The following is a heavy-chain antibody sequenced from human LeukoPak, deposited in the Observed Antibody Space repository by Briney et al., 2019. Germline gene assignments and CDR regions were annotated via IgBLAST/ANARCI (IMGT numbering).Heavy chain of an antibody. D-gene: IGHD3-3*01. V-gene: IGHV1-2*02. CDR1: GYTYTGYY. CDR2: INPNSGGT. Sequence: ASVKVSCKASGYTYTGYYMHWVRQAPGQGLEWMGWINPNSGGTNYAQKFQGRVTMTRDTSISTAYMELSRLRSDDTAVYYCARVYDFWSGYYSRADYYYYMDVWGKGTTVTVSS. J-gene: IGHJ6*03. CDR3: ARVYDFWSGYYSRADYYYYMDV.